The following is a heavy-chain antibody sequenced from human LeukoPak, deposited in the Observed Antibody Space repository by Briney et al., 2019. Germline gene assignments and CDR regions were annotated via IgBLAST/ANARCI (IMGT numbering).Heavy chain of an antibody. V-gene: IGHV3-7*01. D-gene: IGHD3-10*01. CDR1: GGSISSSSYY. CDR2: IKQDGSEK. J-gene: IGHJ5*02. Sequence: ETLSLTCTVSGGSISSSSYYWGWIRQPPGKGLEWVANIKQDGSEKYYVDSVKGRFTISGDNAKNSLYLQMNSLRAEDTAVYYCARGARYYYGSGSYYRSWGQGTLVTVSS. CDR3: ARGARYYYGSGSYYRS.